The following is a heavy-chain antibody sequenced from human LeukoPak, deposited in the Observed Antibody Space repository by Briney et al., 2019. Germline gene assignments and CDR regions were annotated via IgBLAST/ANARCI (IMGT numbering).Heavy chain of an antibody. V-gene: IGHV4-59*01. Sequence: GSLRLSCAASGFTFSSYAMSWIRQPPGKGLEWIAYIFDSGSTNYNPSLKSRVSISVDTSKNQFSLKLTSVTAADTAMYYCARSDTSGGVIAFDAFDIWGQGTMVTVSS. CDR2: IFDSGST. CDR3: ARSDTSGGVIAFDAFDI. J-gene: IGHJ3*02. CDR1: GFTFSSYA. D-gene: IGHD3-16*02.